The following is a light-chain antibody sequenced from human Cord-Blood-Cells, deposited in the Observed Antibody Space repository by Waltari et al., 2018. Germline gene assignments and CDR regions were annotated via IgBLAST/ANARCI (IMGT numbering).Light chain of an antibody. CDR2: GKN. CDR1: SLRSSY. Sequence: SSELTQDPAVSVALGQTVRITCQGDSLRSSYASWYQQKPGQAPVLFIYGKNNRPSGIPDRFSGSSSGNTASLTITGAQAEDEADYYCNSRDSSGNHYVFGTGTKVTVL. J-gene: IGLJ1*01. V-gene: IGLV3-19*01. CDR3: NSRDSSGNHYV.